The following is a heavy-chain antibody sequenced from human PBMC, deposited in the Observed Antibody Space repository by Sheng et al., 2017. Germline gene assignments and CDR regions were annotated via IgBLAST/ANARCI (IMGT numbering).Heavy chain of an antibody. CDR2: IWYDGSSK. V-gene: IGHV3-33*01. CDR3: ASTHDFGDYVFDY. D-gene: IGHD4-17*01. CDR1: GFTFSTYV. J-gene: IGHJ4*02. Sequence: QVQLVESGGGVVQPGRSLRLSCAASGFTFSTYVMHWVRQAPGKGLEWVAVIWYDGSSKNYADSVKGRFTISRNNSKNTLYLQMNSLSAEDTAVYYCASTHDFGDYVFDYWGQGTLVTVSS.